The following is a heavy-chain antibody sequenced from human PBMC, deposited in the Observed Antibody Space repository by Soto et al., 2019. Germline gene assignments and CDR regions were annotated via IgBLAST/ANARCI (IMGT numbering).Heavy chain of an antibody. CDR3: ARDRSNSPDYFDY. D-gene: IGHD6-6*01. CDR2: IYYSGRT. Sequence: QMQLQESGPGLVKPSQTLSLTCTVSGGSINSDAYYWSWIRQPPGKGLEWIGHIYYSGRTHYAPSLESRLTISLDMSKNQFSLRLSSVNASDTAVYYCARDRSNSPDYFDYWGQGTLVTVSS. V-gene: IGHV4-30-4*01. CDR1: GGSINSDAYY. J-gene: IGHJ4*02.